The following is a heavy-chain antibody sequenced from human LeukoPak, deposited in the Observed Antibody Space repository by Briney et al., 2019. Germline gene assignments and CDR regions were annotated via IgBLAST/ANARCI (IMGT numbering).Heavy chain of an antibody. CDR2: MNPNSGNT. CDR3: ASYLLTIFGVVRAFDI. Sequence: SSVKVSCKASGYTFTSYDINWVRQATGQGLEWMGWMNPNSGNTGYAQKFQGRVTITRNTSISTAYMELSSLRSEDTAVYYCASYLLTIFGVVRAFDIWGQGTMVTVSS. V-gene: IGHV1-8*03. J-gene: IGHJ3*02. CDR1: GYTFTSYD. D-gene: IGHD3-3*01.